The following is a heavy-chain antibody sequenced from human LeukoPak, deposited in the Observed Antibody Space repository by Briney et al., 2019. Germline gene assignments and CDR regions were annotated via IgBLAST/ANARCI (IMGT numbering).Heavy chain of an antibody. Sequence: ASMKLSCKASGFTFTGYYMHWVRQAPGQGLEWMGWVNPNSGGTNYAQMFQGRVTMTRDTSITTAYLELSRLTSDDTAVYYCARGDFYSGSFLDYWGQGTLVTVSS. V-gene: IGHV1-2*02. CDR3: ARGDFYSGSFLDY. D-gene: IGHD3-10*01. J-gene: IGHJ4*02. CDR1: GFTFTGYY. CDR2: VNPNSGGT.